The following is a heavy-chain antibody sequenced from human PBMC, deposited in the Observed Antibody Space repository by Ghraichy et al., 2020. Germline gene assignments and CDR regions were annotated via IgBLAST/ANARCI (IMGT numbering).Heavy chain of an antibody. V-gene: IGHV3-30*02. CDR2: IRYDGSNK. J-gene: IGHJ4*02. Sequence: GGSLRLSCAASGFTFSSYGMHWVRQAPGKGLEWVAFIRYDGSNKYYADSVKGRFTISRDNSKNTLYLQMNSLRAEDTAVYYCAKDFQVVVTATGHYWGQGTLVTVSS. CDR1: GFTFSSYG. D-gene: IGHD2-21*02. CDR3: AKDFQVVVTATGHY.